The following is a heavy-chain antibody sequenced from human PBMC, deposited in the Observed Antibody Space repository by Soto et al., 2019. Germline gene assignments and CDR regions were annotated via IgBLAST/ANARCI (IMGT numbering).Heavy chain of an antibody. V-gene: IGHV3-23*01. CDR1: GFTFSSYA. D-gene: IGHD5-18*01. CDR3: ATAMVTRDWFDP. Sequence: EVQLLESGGGLVQPGGSLRLSCAASGFTFSSYAMSWVRQAPGKGLEWVSAISGSGGSTYYAASVKGRFTISRDNSKNTLYLQMNSLRAEDKAVYYCATAMVTRDWFDPWCQGTLVTVSS. J-gene: IGHJ5*02. CDR2: ISGSGGST.